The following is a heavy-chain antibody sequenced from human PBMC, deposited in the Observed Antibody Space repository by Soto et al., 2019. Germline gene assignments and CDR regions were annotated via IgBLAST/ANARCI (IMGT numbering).Heavy chain of an antibody. CDR2: ISGSGGST. D-gene: IGHD6-19*01. CDR3: ARTKIAVAVPHWFDP. J-gene: IGHJ5*02. CDR1: GFTFSSYA. Sequence: GGSLRLSCAASGFTFSSYAMSWVRQSPGKGLEWVSAISGSGGSTYYADSVKGRFTISRDNSKNTLYLQMNSLRAEDTAVYYCARTKIAVAVPHWFDPWGQGTLVTVSS. V-gene: IGHV3-23*01.